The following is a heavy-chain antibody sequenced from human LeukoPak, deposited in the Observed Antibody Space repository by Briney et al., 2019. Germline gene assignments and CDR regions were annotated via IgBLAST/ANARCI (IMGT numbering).Heavy chain of an antibody. Sequence: ASVKVSCKASGYTFTTYGIGWVRQAPGQGLEWMGWISGYNGNTNYAQKFQGRVTMTTDTSTSTAYMELRSLRSDDTAVYYCASWYSSSWYWGYWGQGTLVTVSS. CDR1: GYTFTTYG. D-gene: IGHD6-13*01. CDR2: ISGYNGNT. J-gene: IGHJ4*02. CDR3: ASWYSSSWYWGY. V-gene: IGHV1-18*01.